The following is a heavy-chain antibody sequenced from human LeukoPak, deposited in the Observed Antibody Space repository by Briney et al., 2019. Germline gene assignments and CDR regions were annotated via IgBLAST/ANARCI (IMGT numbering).Heavy chain of an antibody. CDR2: ISYDGSNK. CDR1: GFSFSSYG. CDR3: ARGYSSSWHVDY. J-gene: IGHJ4*02. V-gene: IGHV3-33*05. D-gene: IGHD6-13*01. Sequence: GGSLRLSCAASGFSFSSYGMHWVRQAPGKGLEWVAVISYDGSNKYYADSVKGRFTISRDNSKNTLYLQMNSLRAEDTAVYYCARGYSSSWHVDYWGQGTLVTVSS.